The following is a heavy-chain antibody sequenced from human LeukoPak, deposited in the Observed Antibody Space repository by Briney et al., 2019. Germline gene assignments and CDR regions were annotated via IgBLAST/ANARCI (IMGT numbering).Heavy chain of an antibody. CDR1: GYTFTGYY. D-gene: IGHD6-19*01. V-gene: IGHV1-2*02. J-gene: IGHJ4*02. CDR2: IKPNSGGT. Sequence: ASVTVSCKASGYTFTGYYMHWVRQAPGQGLEWMGWIKPNSGGTSYAQKFQGRVTMTRDTSISTAYMDLTSLRFDYAAMYYCTRGGFGSGWEFDCWGQGTLVSVSS. CDR3: TRGGFGSGWEFDC.